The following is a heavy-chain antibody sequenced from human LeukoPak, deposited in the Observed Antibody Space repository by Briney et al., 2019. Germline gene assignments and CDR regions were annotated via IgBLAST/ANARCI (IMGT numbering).Heavy chain of an antibody. Sequence: GGSLRLSCAASGFTFSSYAMSWVRQAPGKGLEWVSAISGSGGRTYYADSVKGRFTISRDNSKNTLYLQMNSLRAEDTAVYYCAKEGVYDFWSGYYMNYFDYWGQGTLVTVSS. CDR3: AKEGVYDFWSGYYMNYFDY. V-gene: IGHV3-23*01. D-gene: IGHD3-3*01. CDR2: ISGSGGRT. CDR1: GFTFSSYA. J-gene: IGHJ4*02.